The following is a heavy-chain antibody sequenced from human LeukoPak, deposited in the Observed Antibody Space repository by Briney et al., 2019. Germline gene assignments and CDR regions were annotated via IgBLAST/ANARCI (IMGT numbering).Heavy chain of an antibody. D-gene: IGHD5-24*01. CDR1: GIDFSSYD. V-gene: IGHV3-13*04. CDR3: AKGMVATILHAFDI. Sequence: GGSLRLSCAASGIDFSSYDMHWVRQTTGKGLEWVSTIGTAGDTYYPGSVKGRFTISRENAKNSLYLQMNSLRAEDTAVYYCAKGMVATILHAFDIWGQGTMVTVSS. CDR2: IGTAGDT. J-gene: IGHJ3*02.